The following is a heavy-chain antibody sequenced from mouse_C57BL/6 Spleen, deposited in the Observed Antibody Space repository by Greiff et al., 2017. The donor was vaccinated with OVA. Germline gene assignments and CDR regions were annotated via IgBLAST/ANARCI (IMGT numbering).Heavy chain of an antibody. V-gene: IGHV1-55*01. CDR3: ARDYYGSRRVPWFAY. J-gene: IGHJ3*01. Sequence: QVQLQQPGAELVKPGASVKMSCKASGYTFTSYWITWVKQRPGQGLEWIGDIYPGSGSTNYNEKFKSKATLTVDTSSSTAYMQLSSLTSEDSAVYYCARDYYGSRRVPWFAYWGQGTLVTVSA. D-gene: IGHD1-1*01. CDR1: GYTFTSYW. CDR2: IYPGSGST.